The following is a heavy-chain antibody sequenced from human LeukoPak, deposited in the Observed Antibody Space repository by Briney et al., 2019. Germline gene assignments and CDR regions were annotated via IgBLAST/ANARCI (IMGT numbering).Heavy chain of an antibody. Sequence: PGGSLRLSCATSGCTFSRCGTHWVRQAPKKGLEWVAVISYDGSNEYYGDTVKGRFTISRDNSKNTLYLQMNSLGAEDTAAYYCARGGAADYWGQGTLVTVSS. CDR1: GCTFSRCG. CDR2: ISYDGSNE. V-gene: IGHV3-30*03. D-gene: IGHD1-26*01. J-gene: IGHJ4*02. CDR3: ARGGAADY.